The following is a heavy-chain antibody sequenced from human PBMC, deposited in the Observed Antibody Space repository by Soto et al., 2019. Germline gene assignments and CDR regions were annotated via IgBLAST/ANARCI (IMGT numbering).Heavy chain of an antibody. J-gene: IGHJ4*02. CDR1: GGIFRSNA. D-gene: IGHD5-18*01. CDR3: ARDAADTPMVY. Sequence: QVQLVQSGAEVRKPRSSVRVSCKSSGGIFRSNAISWVQQAPGQGLEWMGAIIPQFPTPYYAQKFQGRVTITADESSSTAYMALTSLRSDDTAVYFCARDAADTPMVYWGQGTLLTVSS. V-gene: IGHV1-69*01. CDR2: IIPQFPTP.